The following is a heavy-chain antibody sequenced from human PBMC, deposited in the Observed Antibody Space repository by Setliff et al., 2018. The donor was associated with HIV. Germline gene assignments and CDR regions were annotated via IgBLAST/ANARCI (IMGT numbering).Heavy chain of an antibody. V-gene: IGHV4-34*01. D-gene: IGHD4-17*01. J-gene: IGHJ5*02. CDR3: ARGLATVATNWFDP. Sequence: SETLSLTCAVHGGSFSGYYWSWIRQPPGKGLEWIGEINHSGSTNYNPSLESRVTISVDTSKSQFSLKLSSVTAADTAVYYCARGLATVATNWFDPWGQGTLVTSPQ. CDR1: GGSFSGYY. CDR2: INHSGST.